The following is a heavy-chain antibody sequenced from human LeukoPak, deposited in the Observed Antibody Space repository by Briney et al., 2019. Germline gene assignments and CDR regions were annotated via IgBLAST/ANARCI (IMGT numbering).Heavy chain of an antibody. D-gene: IGHD7-27*01. V-gene: IGHV3-48*04. Sequence: PGGSLRLSCAASGFTFSNYNMNWVRQAPGKGLEWVSYITPSSSTIYYADSVKGRFTISRDNAKNSLYLQMNSLRAEDTAVYYCARDHKDWGVFDYWGQGTLVTVSS. CDR2: ITPSSSTI. CDR1: GFTFSNYN. J-gene: IGHJ4*02. CDR3: ARDHKDWGVFDY.